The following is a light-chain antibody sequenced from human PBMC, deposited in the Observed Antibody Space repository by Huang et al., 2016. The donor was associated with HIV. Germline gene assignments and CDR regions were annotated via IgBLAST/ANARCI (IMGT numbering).Light chain of an antibody. CDR2: AAS. CDR3: QQSYSTPTWT. CDR1: QSLNSS. J-gene: IGKJ1*01. V-gene: IGKV1-39*01. Sequence: DIQMTQSPSSLSAAVGDRVTITCRASQSLNSSLNRYHQKPGQAPNLLIYAASYLESRVPSRFSGGGSGTDYTPTVSSLQPEDFATYYCQQSYSTPTWTFGQGTKVEIK.